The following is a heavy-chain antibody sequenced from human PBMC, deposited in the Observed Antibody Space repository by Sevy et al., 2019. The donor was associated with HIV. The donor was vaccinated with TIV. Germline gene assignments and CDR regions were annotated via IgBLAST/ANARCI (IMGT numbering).Heavy chain of an antibody. D-gene: IGHD3-9*01. Sequence: GGSLRLSCAASGFSFSKYWMSWVRQAPGKGLEWVANITEDGSQKNYLESVKGRFTISRDNAKNLLYLQMNNLRADDTAVYYCARDPDILSRYPSHYFDYWGHGTLVTVSS. J-gene: IGHJ4*01. V-gene: IGHV3-7*01. CDR1: GFSFSKYW. CDR3: ARDPDILSRYPSHYFDY. CDR2: ITEDGSQK.